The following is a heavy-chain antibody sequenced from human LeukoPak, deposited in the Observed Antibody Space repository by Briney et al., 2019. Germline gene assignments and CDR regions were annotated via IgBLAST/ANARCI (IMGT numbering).Heavy chain of an antibody. CDR1: GYTFTSFY. CDR2: INPSSGTT. Sequence: ASVKVSCKASGYTFTSFYMHWVRQAPGQGLEWMGIINPSSGTTTYAQKFQGRVTMTRDTSTSTVYMELSSLRSEDTALYYCARGVGGIAWFDYWGQGTLVTVSS. D-gene: IGHD1-26*01. CDR3: ARGVGGIAWFDY. J-gene: IGHJ4*02. V-gene: IGHV1-46*01.